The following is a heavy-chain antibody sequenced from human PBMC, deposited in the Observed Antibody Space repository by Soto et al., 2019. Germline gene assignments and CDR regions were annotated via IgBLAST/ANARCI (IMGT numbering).Heavy chain of an antibody. CDR2: MNPNSGNT. V-gene: IGHV1-8*01. D-gene: IGHD2-2*01. CDR1: GYTFTSYD. J-gene: IGHJ5*02. Sequence: ASVKVSCKASGYTFTSYDINWVLQATGQGLEWMGWMNPNSGNTGYAHKFQGRVTMTRNTSISTAYMELSSLRSEDTAVYYCAKASYAYCSSASCHNWFDPWGQGXLVTVSS. CDR3: AKASYAYCSSASCHNWFDP.